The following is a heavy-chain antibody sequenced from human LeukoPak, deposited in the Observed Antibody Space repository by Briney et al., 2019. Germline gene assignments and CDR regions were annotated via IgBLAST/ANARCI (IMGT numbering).Heavy chain of an antibody. J-gene: IGHJ4*02. Sequence: SETLSLTCTVSGGSISSYYWSWIRQPPGKGLEWIGYIYYSGSTNYNPSLKSRVTISVDTSKNQFSLKLSSVTAADTAVYHCARATSGDDLVYYFDYWGQGTLVTVSS. CDR3: ARATSGDDLVYYFDY. CDR2: IYYSGST. CDR1: GGSISSYY. D-gene: IGHD5/OR15-5a*01. V-gene: IGHV4-59*12.